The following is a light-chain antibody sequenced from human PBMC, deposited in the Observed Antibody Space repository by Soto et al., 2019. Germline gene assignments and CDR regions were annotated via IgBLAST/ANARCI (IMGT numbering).Light chain of an antibody. Sequence: QSVLTQPASVSGSPGQSITISCTGTSSDVGSYNLVSWYQQHPGEAPKLMIYEGSKRPSGVSNRFSGSKSGNTASLTISGLQAEEEADYYCCSYAGSSTYVFGTGTKVTVL. CDR3: CSYAGSSTYV. CDR1: SSDVGSYNL. CDR2: EGS. V-gene: IGLV2-23*01. J-gene: IGLJ1*01.